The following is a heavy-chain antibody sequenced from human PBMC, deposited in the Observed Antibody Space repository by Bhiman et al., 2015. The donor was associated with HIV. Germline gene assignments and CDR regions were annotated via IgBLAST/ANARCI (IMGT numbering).Heavy chain of an antibody. Sequence: EVQLLESGGGLVQPGGSLRLSCAASGFTFSNYAMTWVRQAPGKGLEWVSTISGSGYSTYYADSVKGRFTISRDNSKNSLYLQMNSLRAEDTAVYYCARSNYLGAYDIWGQGTMVTVSS. V-gene: IGHV3-23*01. CDR2: ISGSGYST. CDR3: ARSNYLGAYDI. CDR1: GFTFSNYA. D-gene: IGHD1-7*01. J-gene: IGHJ3*02.